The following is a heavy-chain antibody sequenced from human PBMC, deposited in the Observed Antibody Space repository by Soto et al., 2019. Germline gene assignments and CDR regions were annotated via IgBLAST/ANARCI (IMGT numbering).Heavy chain of an antibody. CDR2: INHSGST. D-gene: IGHD3-16*02. Sequence: QVQLQQWGAGLLKPSETLSLTCAVYGGSFSGYYWSWIRQPPGKGLEWIGEINHSGSTNYNPSLKGRVTISVAPSKNQFSLKLSSVTAADTAVYYCARNHDYVWGSYRPRDAFDIWGQGTMVTVSS. V-gene: IGHV4-34*01. CDR1: GGSFSGYY. CDR3: ARNHDYVWGSYRPRDAFDI. J-gene: IGHJ3*02.